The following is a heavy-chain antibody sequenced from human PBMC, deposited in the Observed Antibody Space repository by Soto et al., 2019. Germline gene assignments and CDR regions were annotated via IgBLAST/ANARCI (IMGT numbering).Heavy chain of an antibody. Sequence: QVQLVQSGAEVKKPGASVKVSCKASGYTFTTYVMHWVRQAPGQRLEWMGWINAGNDNTKYSEKFQGRVTITRDTSASTVYMELSSLSSEDTAVYYCARVGHYYYGMDVWGQGTRSPSP. J-gene: IGHJ6*02. CDR2: INAGNDNT. V-gene: IGHV1-3*01. CDR3: ARVGHYYYGMDV. CDR1: GYTFTTYV. D-gene: IGHD3-3*01.